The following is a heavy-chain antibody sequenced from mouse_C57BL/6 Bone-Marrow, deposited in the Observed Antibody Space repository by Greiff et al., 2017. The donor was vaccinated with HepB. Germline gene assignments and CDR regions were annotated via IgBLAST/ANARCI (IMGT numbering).Heavy chain of an antibody. D-gene: IGHD1-1*01. Sequence: EVKLVESGGGLVKPGGSLKLSCAASGFTFSSYAMSWVRQTPEKRLEWVATISDGGSYTYYPDNVKGRFTISRDNAKNNLYLQMSHLKSEDTAMYYCARGYYYGSRAWFAYWGQGTLVTVSA. CDR1: GFTFSSYA. V-gene: IGHV5-4*03. CDR2: ISDGGSYT. J-gene: IGHJ3*01. CDR3: ARGYYYGSRAWFAY.